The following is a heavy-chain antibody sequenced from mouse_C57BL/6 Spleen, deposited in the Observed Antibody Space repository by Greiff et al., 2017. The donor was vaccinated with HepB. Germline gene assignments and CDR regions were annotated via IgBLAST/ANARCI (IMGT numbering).Heavy chain of an antibody. V-gene: IGHV1-5*01. J-gene: IGHJ2*01. Sequence: VQLQQSGTVLARPGASVKMSCKTSGYTFTSYWMHWVKQRPGQGLEWIGAIYPGNSDTSYNHKFKGKAKLTAVTSASTAYMELSSLTNEDSAVYYCSGTLLLRSFDYWGQGTTLTVSS. CDR1: GYTFTSYW. CDR2: IYPGNSDT. CDR3: SGTLLLRSFDY. D-gene: IGHD1-1*01.